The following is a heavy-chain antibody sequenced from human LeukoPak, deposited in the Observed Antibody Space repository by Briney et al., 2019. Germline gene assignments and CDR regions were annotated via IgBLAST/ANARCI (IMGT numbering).Heavy chain of an antibody. CDR3: ARVEGDQSDYFDY. CDR2: IYYSGST. V-gene: IGHV4-31*02. J-gene: IGHJ4*02. Sequence: SGGXXXSGGYYWSWIRQHPGKGLEWIGYIYYSGSTYYNPSLKSRFTISVDTSKNQFSLKLSSVTAADTAVYYCARVEGDQSDYFDYWGQGTLVTVSS. CDR1: GGXXXSGGYY. D-gene: IGHD1-26*01.